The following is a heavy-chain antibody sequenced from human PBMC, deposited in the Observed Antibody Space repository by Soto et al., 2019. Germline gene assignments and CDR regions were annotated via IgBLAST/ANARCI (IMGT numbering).Heavy chain of an antibody. CDR1: GYSFPSDW. CDR2: IYPADSDT. Sequence: PGESLKISCKGSGYSFPSDWIGWVRQMPGKGLEWMGSIYPADSDTRYSPAFQGQVTISADKSIRTAYLQWSSLKASDTATYYCARIPHGTTSYYDHNFGMDVWGQGTTVTVSS. CDR3: ARIPHGTTSYYDHNFGMDV. J-gene: IGHJ6*02. V-gene: IGHV5-51*01. D-gene: IGHD3-3*01.